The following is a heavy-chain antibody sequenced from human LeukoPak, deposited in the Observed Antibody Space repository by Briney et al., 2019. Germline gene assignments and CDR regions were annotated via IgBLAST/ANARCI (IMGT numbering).Heavy chain of an antibody. Sequence: GGSLRLSCAASGFTFSSYAMHWVRQAPGKGLEWVAIIWYDGSSKYYADSVKGRFTISRDNSKNTLYLQMNSLRAEDTAVYYCARQLGIFGGNMDFWGQGTLVTVSS. D-gene: IGHD7-27*01. CDR2: IWYDGSSK. J-gene: IGHJ4*02. V-gene: IGHV3-33*01. CDR3: ARQLGIFGGNMDF. CDR1: GFTFSSYA.